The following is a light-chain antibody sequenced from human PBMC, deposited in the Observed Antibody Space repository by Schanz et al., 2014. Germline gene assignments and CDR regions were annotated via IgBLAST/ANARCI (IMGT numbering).Light chain of an antibody. CDR3: QSYDSSLSEWV. CDR1: SSNIGAGYD. V-gene: IGLV1-40*01. J-gene: IGLJ3*02. CDR2: GNS. Sequence: QSVLTQPPSVSAAPGQKVTISCSGSSSNIGAGYDVHWYQQLPGTAPKLLIYGNSNRPSGVPDRFSGSKSGTSASLAITGLQAEDEADYYCQSYDSSLSEWVFGGGTKLTVL.